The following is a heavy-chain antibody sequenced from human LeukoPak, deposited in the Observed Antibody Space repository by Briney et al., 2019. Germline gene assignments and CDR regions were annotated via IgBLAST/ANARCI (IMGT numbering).Heavy chain of an antibody. V-gene: IGHV4-61*02. CDR1: GGSISSGSYY. CDR2: IYTSGST. CDR3: ARVYGDSFYNWFDP. J-gene: IGHJ5*02. Sequence: PSQTLSLTXTVSGGSISSGSYYWSWIRQPAGKGLEWIGRIYTSGSTNYNPSLKSRVTISVDTSKNQFSLKLSSVTAADTAVYYCARVYGDSFYNWFDPWGQGTLVTVSS. D-gene: IGHD4-17*01.